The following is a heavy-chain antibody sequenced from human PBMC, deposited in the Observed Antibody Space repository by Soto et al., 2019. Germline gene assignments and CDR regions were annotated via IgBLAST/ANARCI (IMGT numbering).Heavy chain of an antibody. V-gene: IGHV3-30-3*01. Sequence: PGGSLRLSCAASGFTFSSYAMHWVRQAPGKGLEWVAVISYDGSNKYYADSVKGRFTISRDNSKNTLYLQMNSLRAEDTAVYYCARARGYSHALTKVGMDVWGQGTTVTVSS. J-gene: IGHJ6*02. CDR1: GFTFSSYA. CDR2: ISYDGSNK. CDR3: ARARGYSHALTKVGMDV. D-gene: IGHD5-18*01.